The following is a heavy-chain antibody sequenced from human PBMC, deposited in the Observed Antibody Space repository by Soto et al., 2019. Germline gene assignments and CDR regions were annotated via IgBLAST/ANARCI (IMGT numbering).Heavy chain of an antibody. CDR3: AKNSGYSGAHDTFDI. V-gene: IGHV3-23*01. J-gene: IGHJ3*02. Sequence: GGSLRLSCAASGFTFSSHGMSWVRQAPGKGLEWVSAISGNGDITYYAESVKGRFTISRDKSKNTLYLQMNSLRAEDTAVYYCAKNSGYSGAHDTFDIWGQGTMVTVSS. CDR1: GFTFSSHG. D-gene: IGHD3-22*01. CDR2: ISGNGDIT.